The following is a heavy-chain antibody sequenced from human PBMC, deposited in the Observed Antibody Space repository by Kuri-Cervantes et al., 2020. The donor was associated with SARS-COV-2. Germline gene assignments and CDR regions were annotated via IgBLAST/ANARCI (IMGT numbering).Heavy chain of an antibody. CDR2: IYHSGST. CDR1: GGSISSYY. D-gene: IGHD3-22*01. Sequence: SETLSLTCTVSGGSISSYYWSWIRQPPGKGLEWIGSIYHSGSTYYNPSLKSRVTISVDTSKNQFSLKLSSVTAADTAVYYCARARYYDSSGYYSYYYYMDVWGKGTTVPSP. CDR3: ARARYYDSSGYYSYYYYMDV. J-gene: IGHJ6*03. V-gene: IGHV4-38-2*02.